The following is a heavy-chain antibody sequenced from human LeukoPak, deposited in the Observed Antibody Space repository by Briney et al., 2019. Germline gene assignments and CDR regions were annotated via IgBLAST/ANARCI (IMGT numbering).Heavy chain of an antibody. V-gene: IGHV1-46*01. J-gene: IGHJ4*02. D-gene: IGHD3-22*01. Sequence: ASVKASRVASGYTLTIYYMHWVPEAPGQGLEWGRIINHSRDSTSYAQKFQGRVTMTRDMSTSTVYMELSSLRSEDTAVYYCASSITMTTGGFDYWGQGTLVTVSS. CDR2: INHSRDST. CDR1: GYTLTIYY. CDR3: ASSITMTTGGFDY.